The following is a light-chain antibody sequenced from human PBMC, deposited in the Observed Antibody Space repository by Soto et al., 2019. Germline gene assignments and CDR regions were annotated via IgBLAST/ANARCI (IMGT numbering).Light chain of an antibody. Sequence: QSALTQPASVSGSPGQSITVSCTGTSSDIGAYDYVSWYQQHPGKAPKVIISEVSKRPSGVSHRFSGSKSGNTASLTISGLQAEDEADYYCSSYTSSSTVVFGGGTKLTVL. CDR3: SSYTSSSTVV. CDR2: EVS. CDR1: SSDIGAYDY. J-gene: IGLJ2*01. V-gene: IGLV2-14*01.